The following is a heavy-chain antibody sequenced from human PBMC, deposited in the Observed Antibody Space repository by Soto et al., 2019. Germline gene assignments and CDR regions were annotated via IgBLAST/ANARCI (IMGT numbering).Heavy chain of an antibody. CDR2: IAWNSDII. D-gene: IGHD3-10*01. Sequence: SRTVSGGASGCEIEYFAVDGVWQKPGKGLEWVSGIAWNSDIIGYADSVKGRFTISRDNGKNSLYLQMNSLRPEDTALYYCAKDHYGSAIYGMDVWGQGTTVTVSS. CDR3: AKDHYGSAIYGMDV. CDR1: GCEIEYFA. J-gene: IGHJ6*02. V-gene: IGHV3-9*01.